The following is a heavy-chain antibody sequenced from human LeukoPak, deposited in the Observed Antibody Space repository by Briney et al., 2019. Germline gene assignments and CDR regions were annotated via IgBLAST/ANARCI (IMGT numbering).Heavy chain of an antibody. J-gene: IGHJ5*02. CDR3: ARDRYCSSTSCYTGIVTDYNWFDP. Sequence: HPGRSLRLSCAASGFTFSSYAMHWVRQAPGKGLEWVAVISYDGSNKYYADSVKGRFTISRDNSKNTLYLQMNSLRAEDTAVYYCARDRYCSSTSCYTGIVTDYNWFDPWGQGTLVTVSS. V-gene: IGHV3-30*01. D-gene: IGHD2-2*02. CDR1: GFTFSSYA. CDR2: ISYDGSNK.